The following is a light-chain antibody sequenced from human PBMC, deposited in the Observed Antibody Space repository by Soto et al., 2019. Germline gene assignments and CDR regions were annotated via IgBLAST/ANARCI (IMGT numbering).Light chain of an antibody. CDR2: KAS. CDR1: QSISSW. Sequence: DIQMTQSPSTQSASVGDRVTITCRASQSISSWLAWYQQKPGKAPKLLIYKASSLESGVPSRFSGSGSGTEFTLTISSLQPDDFATYYCQQYNSLTWTFGQGTKVEIK. J-gene: IGKJ1*01. CDR3: QQYNSLTWT. V-gene: IGKV1-5*03.